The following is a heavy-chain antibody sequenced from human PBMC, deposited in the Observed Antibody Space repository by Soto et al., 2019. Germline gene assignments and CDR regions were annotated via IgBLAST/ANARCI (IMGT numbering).Heavy chain of an antibody. D-gene: IGHD4-17*01. J-gene: IGHJ4*02. V-gene: IGHV3-21*01. Sequence: GSLRLSCAVSGFAFSNYIMNWVRQAPGKGLEWVSSISSSSTFIYYADSVKGRFTISRDNAKNSLYLQMNSLRAEDTAVYYCAIYLTTVTPPGPDYSGKGTLVTV. CDR2: ISSSSTFI. CDR3: AIYLTTVTPPGPDY. CDR1: GFAFSNYI.